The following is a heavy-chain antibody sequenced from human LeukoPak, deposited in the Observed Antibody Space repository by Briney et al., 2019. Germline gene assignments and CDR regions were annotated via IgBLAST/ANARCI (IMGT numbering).Heavy chain of an antibody. CDR3: VTSAIYDFWSVLPDAFDI. CDR2: ISAYNGNT. J-gene: IGHJ3*02. D-gene: IGHD3-3*01. Sequence: ASVKVSCKASGYTFTSYGISWVRQAPGQGLEWMGWISAYNGNTNYAQKLQGRVTMTTDTSTSTAYMELRSLRSDDTAVYYCVTSAIYDFWSVLPDAFDIWGQGTMVTVSS. CDR1: GYTFTSYG. V-gene: IGHV1-18*01.